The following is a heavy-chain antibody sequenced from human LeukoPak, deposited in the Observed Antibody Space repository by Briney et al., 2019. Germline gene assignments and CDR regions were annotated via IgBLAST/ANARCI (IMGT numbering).Heavy chain of an antibody. J-gene: IGHJ4*02. CDR3: ARRRRLLWFGEPHFDY. CDR1: GGSFSGYY. D-gene: IGHD3-10*01. Sequence: SETLSLTCAVYGGSFSGYYWSWTRQPPGKGLEWIGEINHSGSTNYNPSLKSRVTISVDTSKNQFSLKLSSVTAADTAVYYCARRRRLLWFGEPHFDYWGQGTLVTVSS. V-gene: IGHV4-34*01. CDR2: INHSGST.